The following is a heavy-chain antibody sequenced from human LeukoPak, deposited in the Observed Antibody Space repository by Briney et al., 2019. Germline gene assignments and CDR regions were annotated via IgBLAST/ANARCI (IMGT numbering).Heavy chain of an antibody. V-gene: IGHV4-59*01. CDR1: GGSISSYY. CDR2: IYYSGST. Sequence: SETLSLTCTVSGGSISSYYWSWIRQPPGKGLEWIGYIYYSGSTNYNPSLKSRVTISVDTSKNQFSLKLSSVTAADTAVYYCARDKGLAVAGPGAFDIWGQGTMVTLSS. D-gene: IGHD6-19*01. J-gene: IGHJ3*02. CDR3: ARDKGLAVAGPGAFDI.